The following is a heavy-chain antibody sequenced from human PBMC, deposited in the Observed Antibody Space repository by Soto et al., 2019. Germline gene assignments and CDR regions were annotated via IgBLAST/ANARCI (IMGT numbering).Heavy chain of an antibody. D-gene: IGHD6-19*01. CDR2: INSDGSRT. V-gene: IGHV3-74*01. CDR3: ARGPTGWYGYDY. Sequence: EVQLVESGGGLVQPGGSLRLSCAASGFTFSSSWMHWVRQAPGQGLVWVSRINSDGSRTHYADSVNGRFTICRYNAKNTLYLQMNSLRDVDTALYDCARGPTGWYGYDYWGQGTLVTVSS. J-gene: IGHJ4*02. CDR1: GFTFSSSW.